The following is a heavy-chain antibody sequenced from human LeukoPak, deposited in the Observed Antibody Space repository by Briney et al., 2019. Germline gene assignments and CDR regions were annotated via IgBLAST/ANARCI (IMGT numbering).Heavy chain of an antibody. V-gene: IGHV3-7*01. J-gene: IGHJ4*02. Sequence: GGSQRLSCATSGFIFSSYWMCWVRQAPGKGLEWVANIKSDGSEEYHGDSVKGRFTIPRDNAKNSLYLQMNSLRVEDTAVYYCARGDLWLGHWGQGSLVTVSS. CDR3: ARGDLWLGH. D-gene: IGHD3-10*01. CDR2: IKSDGSEE. CDR1: GFIFSSYW.